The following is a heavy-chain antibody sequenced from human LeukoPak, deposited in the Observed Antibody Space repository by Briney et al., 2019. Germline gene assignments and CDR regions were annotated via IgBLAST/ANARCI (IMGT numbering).Heavy chain of an antibody. V-gene: IGHV1-8*01. CDR3: ARSSVGARRRIDY. CDR2: MNPNSGNT. CDR1: GYTFTSYD. J-gene: IGHJ4*02. Sequence: GASVKVSCKASGYTFTSYDINWVRQATGQGLEWMGWMNPNSGNTGYAQKFQGRVTMTRSTSINTAYMELNSLTSEDTAVYYCARSSVGARRRIDYWGQGTPVTVSS. D-gene: IGHD1-26*01.